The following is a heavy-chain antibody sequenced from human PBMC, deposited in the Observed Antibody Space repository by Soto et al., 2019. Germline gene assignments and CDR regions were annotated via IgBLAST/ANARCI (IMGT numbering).Heavy chain of an antibody. CDR1: GGSISNSYW. J-gene: IGHJ5*01. Sequence: QVQLQESGPGLVKPSGTLSLTCAVSGGSISNSYWWSWVRQTPGKGLEWIGEIYHTGRTNYNPSLKSRVTISVDKSKNQFSLKLTSVTAADTAMYYCASKLPGYCSSTSCSGLWFDSWGQGTLVTVSS. CDR2: IYHTGRT. V-gene: IGHV4-4*02. D-gene: IGHD2-2*01. CDR3: ASKLPGYCSSTSCSGLWFDS.